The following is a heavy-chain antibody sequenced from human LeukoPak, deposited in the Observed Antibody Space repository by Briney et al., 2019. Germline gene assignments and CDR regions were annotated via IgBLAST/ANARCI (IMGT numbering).Heavy chain of an antibody. J-gene: IGHJ4*02. D-gene: IGHD1-20*01. V-gene: IGHV3-64*01. Sequence: GGSLRLSCSASGFTFSRYAMHWVRQAPGKGLESVSAISSNGGSTYYANSVKGRFTISRDNSKNTLYLQMGSLRAEDLTVYYCARDFGLTGKVDYWGQGTLVTVSS. CDR1: GFTFSRYA. CDR2: ISSNGGST. CDR3: ARDFGLTGKVDY.